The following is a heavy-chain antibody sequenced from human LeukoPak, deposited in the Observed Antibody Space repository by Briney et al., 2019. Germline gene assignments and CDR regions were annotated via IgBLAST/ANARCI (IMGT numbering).Heavy chain of an antibody. V-gene: IGHV4-34*01. D-gene: IGHD6-13*01. J-gene: IGHJ6*03. CDR2: INHSGST. Sequence: PSETLSLTCAVYGGSFSGYYWSWIRQPPGKGLEWIGEINHSGSTNYNPSPKSRVTISVDTSKNQFSLKLSSVTAADTAVYYCARTAAGAYYYYYMDVWGKGTTVTVSS. CDR3: ARTAAGAYYYYYMDV. CDR1: GGSFSGYY.